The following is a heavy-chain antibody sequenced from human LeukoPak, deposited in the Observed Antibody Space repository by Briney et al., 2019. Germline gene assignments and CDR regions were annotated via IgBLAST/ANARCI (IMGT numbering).Heavy chain of an antibody. J-gene: IGHJ3*02. CDR2: IYYSGST. CDR3: ARDLYGDSPFDI. D-gene: IGHD4-17*01. V-gene: IGHV4-59*01. CDR1: GGSISSYY. Sequence: SETLSLTCTVSGGSISSYYWSWIRQPPGKGLEWIGYIYYSGSTNYNPSLKSRVTISVDTSKNQFSLKLSSVTAADTAVYYCARDLYGDSPFDIWGQGTMVTVSS.